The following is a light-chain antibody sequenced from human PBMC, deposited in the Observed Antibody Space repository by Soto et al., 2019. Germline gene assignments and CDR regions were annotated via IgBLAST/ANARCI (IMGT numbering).Light chain of an antibody. CDR2: KAS. Sequence: DIQLTQSPSTLSASVGDRVTITCRASQSISSWLAWYQQKPGKAPNLLIYKASSLEGGVPSRFSGSGSGTEFTLTISSLQPDDFATYYCQQYNSYNLTFGGGTKVEIK. CDR3: QQYNSYNLT. V-gene: IGKV1-5*03. J-gene: IGKJ4*01. CDR1: QSISSW.